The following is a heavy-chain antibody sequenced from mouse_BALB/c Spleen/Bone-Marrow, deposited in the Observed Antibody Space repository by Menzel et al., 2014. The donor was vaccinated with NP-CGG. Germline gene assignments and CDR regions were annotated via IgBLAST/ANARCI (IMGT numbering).Heavy chain of an antibody. CDR2: IGSSGST. Sequence: ESGGRLVTPGTPLTLTFTVSGFSLSIYAMGWVRQAPGRGLEWIGIIGSSGSTYSASWANGRFTSSKTSSTTVDLKITSPTTEDTATDFCARGAGYGYAHAFDFGGPGTLVTVSS. J-gene: IGHJ1*01. D-gene: IGHD2-2*01. CDR1: GFSLSIYA. V-gene: IGHV5-6-5*01. CDR3: ARGAGYGYAHAFDF.